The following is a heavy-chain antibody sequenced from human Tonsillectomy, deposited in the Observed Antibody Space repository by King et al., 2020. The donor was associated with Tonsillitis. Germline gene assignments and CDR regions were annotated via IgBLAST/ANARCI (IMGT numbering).Heavy chain of an antibody. CDR1: GYTFSDFW. Sequence: VQLVQSGTEVKKPGESLKISCKVSGYTFSDFWIGWVRQMPGQGLEWMGIIYPADSDTTYSPSFQGQVTISADKSINTAYLQWSSLKASDTAMYYCARRGDFWSGPRSFDSWGQGTLVTVSS. V-gene: IGHV5-51*03. D-gene: IGHD3-3*01. CDR2: IYPADSDT. J-gene: IGHJ4*02. CDR3: ARRGDFWSGPRSFDS.